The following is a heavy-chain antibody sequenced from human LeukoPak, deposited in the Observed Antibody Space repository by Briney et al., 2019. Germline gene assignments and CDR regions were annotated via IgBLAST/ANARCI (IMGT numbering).Heavy chain of an antibody. CDR2: ISSSSTI. D-gene: IGHD3-10*01. CDR1: GFTFSSYS. J-gene: IGHJ4*02. CDR3: ARSWGYGSGSYGLSN. V-gene: IGHV3-48*01. Sequence: PGGSLRLSCAASGFTFSSYSTNWVRQAPGKGLEWVSYISSSSTIYYADSVKGRFTISRDNAKNSLYLQMNSLRAEDTAVYYCARSWGYGSGSYGLSNWGQGTLVTVSS.